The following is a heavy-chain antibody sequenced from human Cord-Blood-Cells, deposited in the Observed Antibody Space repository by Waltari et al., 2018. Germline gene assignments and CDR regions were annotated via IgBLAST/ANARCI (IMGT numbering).Heavy chain of an antibody. J-gene: IGHJ3*02. CDR1: GGSISSGSYY. CDR2: IYTSGST. Sequence: QVQLQESGPGLVKPSQTLSLTCTVSGGSISSGSYYWSWIRQPAGKGLEWIGYIYTSGSTNYTPSLKSRVTISVDTSKNQFSLELSSVTAADTAVYYCARRYSSSWYAFDIWGQGTMVTVSS. D-gene: IGHD6-13*01. V-gene: IGHV4-61*09. CDR3: ARRYSSSWYAFDI.